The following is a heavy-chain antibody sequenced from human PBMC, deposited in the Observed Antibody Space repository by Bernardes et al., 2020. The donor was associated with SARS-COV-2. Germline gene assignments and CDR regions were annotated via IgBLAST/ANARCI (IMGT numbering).Heavy chain of an antibody. Sequence: GGSLRLSCAASGFTFSSYGMHWVRQAPGKGLEWVAVIWYDGSNKYYADSVKGRFTISRDNSKNTLYLQMNSLRAEDTAVYYCASWPSIVGATSNRDYYGMDVWGQGTTVTVSS. D-gene: IGHD1-26*01. CDR3: ASWPSIVGATSNRDYYGMDV. CDR2: IWYDGSNK. CDR1: GFTFSSYG. V-gene: IGHV3-33*01. J-gene: IGHJ6*02.